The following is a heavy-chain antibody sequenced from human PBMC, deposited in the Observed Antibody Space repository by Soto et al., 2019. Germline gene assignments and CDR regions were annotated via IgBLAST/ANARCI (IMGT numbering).Heavy chain of an antibody. D-gene: IGHD3-22*01. CDR3: ARVSPDSSGYYYGPSIDY. Sequence: AASVKVSCKASGYTFTGYYMHWVRQAPGQGLEWMGWIYPNSGGTNYAQKFQGRVTMTRDTSISTAYMELSRLRSDDTAVYYCARVSPDSSGYYYGPSIDYWGQGTLVTVSS. CDR2: IYPNSGGT. V-gene: IGHV1-2*02. J-gene: IGHJ4*02. CDR1: GYTFTGYY.